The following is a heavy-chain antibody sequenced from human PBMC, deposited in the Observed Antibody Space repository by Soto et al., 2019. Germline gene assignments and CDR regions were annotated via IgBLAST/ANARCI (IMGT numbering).Heavy chain of an antibody. CDR3: AVDPTIFGAVEHTAVLDG. Sequence: GSLRLSCAASGFTFSSYWMHWVRQAPGKGLVWVSRINSDGSNTSYADSVKGRFTISRDNAKNTLYLQMNSLRAEDTAVYYCAVDPTIFGAVEHTAVLDGWGKGTTVPISS. J-gene: IGHJ6*04. CDR2: INSDGSNT. D-gene: IGHD3-3*01. V-gene: IGHV3-74*01. CDR1: GFTFSSYW.